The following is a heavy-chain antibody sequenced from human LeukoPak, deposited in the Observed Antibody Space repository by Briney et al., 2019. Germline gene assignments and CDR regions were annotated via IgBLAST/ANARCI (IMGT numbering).Heavy chain of an antibody. CDR3: ARVQAYGGKGYFAY. CDR2: IYYSGST. V-gene: IGHV4-59*01. D-gene: IGHD4-23*01. J-gene: IGHJ4*02. CDR1: GGSISSYY. Sequence: PSETLSLTCTVSGGSISSYYWSWIRQPPRKGLEWIGYIYYSGSTNYNPSLKSRVTISVDTSKNQFSLKLSSVTAADTAVHYCARVQAYGGKGYFAYWGQGTLVTVSS.